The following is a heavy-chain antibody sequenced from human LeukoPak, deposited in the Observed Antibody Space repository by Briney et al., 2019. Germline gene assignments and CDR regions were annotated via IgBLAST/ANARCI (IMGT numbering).Heavy chain of an antibody. CDR2: INHSGST. Sequence: PSETLSLTCAVYGGSFSGYYWSWIRQPPGKGLEWIGEINHSGSTNYNPSLKSRVTISVDTSKNQFSLKLSSVTAADTAVYYCAIGGFRGYCSGGSCYSRLGNWFDPWGQGTLVTVSS. D-gene: IGHD2-15*01. J-gene: IGHJ5*02. CDR1: GGSFSGYY. CDR3: AIGGFRGYCSGGSCYSRLGNWFDP. V-gene: IGHV4-34*01.